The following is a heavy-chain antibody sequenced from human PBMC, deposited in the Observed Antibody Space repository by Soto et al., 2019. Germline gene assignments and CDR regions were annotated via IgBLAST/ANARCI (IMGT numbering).Heavy chain of an antibody. J-gene: IGHJ4*02. Sequence: PSETLSLTCAVSGDHMNTDKWWGWIRQPPGKGLEWIGYIRHTGNTHYNPSLESRVTMSVDTSKKQFSLKLTSVAAADTAVYYCARKIGGYSHFDYWGQGVLVTVSS. CDR2: IRHTGNT. V-gene: IGHV4-28*01. D-gene: IGHD2-2*03. CDR1: GDHMNTDKW. CDR3: ARKIGGYSHFDY.